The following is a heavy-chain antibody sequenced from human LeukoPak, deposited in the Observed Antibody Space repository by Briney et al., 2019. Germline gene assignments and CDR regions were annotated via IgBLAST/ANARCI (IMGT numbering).Heavy chain of an antibody. CDR2: LYPSGST. J-gene: IGHJ4*02. V-gene: IGHV4-4*07. CDR1: GDSITSSY. D-gene: IGHD3/OR15-3a*01. CDR3: ARDSNDLWTAYSDN. Sequence: SETLSLTCTVSGDSITSSYWSWIRQPAGKGLEWIGRLYPSGSTNYNSSLKSRVTMSVDTSKNQFSLNLKSVTAADTAMYYCARDSNDLWTAYSDNWGPGSLVTVSS.